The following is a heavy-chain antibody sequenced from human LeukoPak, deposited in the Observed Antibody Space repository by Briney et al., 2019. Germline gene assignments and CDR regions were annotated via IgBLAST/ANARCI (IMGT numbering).Heavy chain of an antibody. V-gene: IGHV3-23*01. CDR1: GFTFNGYA. Sequence: PGGSLRLSCAASGFTFNGYAMSWVRQAPGKGLEWVSSISGSGANTYYANSVKGRFTVHRNNSKNTLYLQVNNLRAEDTAVYYCAKHPGSHNFDYWGQGTLVTVSS. J-gene: IGHJ4*02. CDR2: ISGSGANT. D-gene: IGHD3-10*01. CDR3: AKHPGSHNFDY.